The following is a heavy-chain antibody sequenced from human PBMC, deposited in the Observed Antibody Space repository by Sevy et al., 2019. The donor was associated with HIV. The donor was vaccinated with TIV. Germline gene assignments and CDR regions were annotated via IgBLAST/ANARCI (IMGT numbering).Heavy chain of an antibody. CDR3: GYCSSTSCFGPIDH. CDR2: INPNSGDT. D-gene: IGHD2-2*01. V-gene: IGHV1-2*02. Sequence: ASVKVSCKASGYTFTDHYMHWVRLAPGQGLEWMGWINPNSGDTNCAQKFQGRVTMTRDTSISTASMELSRLRSDDTGVYYRGYCSSTSCFGPIDHWGQGSLVTVSS. CDR1: GYTFTDHY. J-gene: IGHJ4*02.